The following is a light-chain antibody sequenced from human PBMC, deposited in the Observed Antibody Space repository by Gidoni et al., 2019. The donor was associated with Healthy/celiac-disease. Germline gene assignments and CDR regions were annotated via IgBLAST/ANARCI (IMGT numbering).Light chain of an antibody. CDR3: SSYTSSSTL. CDR1: SSDVGGYNY. Sequence: QSALTQPASVSGSPGQSITIPCTGTSSDVGGYNYVSWYQQHPGKPPKLMIYDVSNLPSGVSNRFSGSKSGNTASLTISGLQAEDEADYYCSSYTSSSTLFGGGTKLTV. CDR2: DVS. V-gene: IGLV2-14*03. J-gene: IGLJ2*01.